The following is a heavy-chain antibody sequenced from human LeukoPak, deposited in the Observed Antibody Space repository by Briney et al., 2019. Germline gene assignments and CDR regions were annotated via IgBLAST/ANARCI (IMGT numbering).Heavy chain of an antibody. V-gene: IGHV3-48*01. J-gene: IGHJ4*02. CDR3: ARGLRQGDYYFDY. D-gene: IGHD3-16*01. CDR1: GFTFSSYS. Sequence: PGGSLRLSCAASGFTFSSYSMNWVRQAPGKGLEWVSYISSSSTIYYADSVKGRFTISRDNAKNSLYLQMNSLRAEDTAVYYCARGLRQGDYYFDYWGQGTLVTVSS. CDR2: ISSSSTI.